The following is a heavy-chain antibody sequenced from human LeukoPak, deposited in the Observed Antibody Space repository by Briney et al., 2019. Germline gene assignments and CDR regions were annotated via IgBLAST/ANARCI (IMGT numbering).Heavy chain of an antibody. J-gene: IGHJ4*01. CDR2: IKDNGGT. Sequence: SETLSLTCAVYGGSLNSYFWSWIRQPPGKGLEGIGEIKDNGGTNYNPSLKSRVTISLDTSKREFSLWLSSVTAADTAVYYCAPIFGDYSDFDSWGQGTLVTVSS. V-gene: IGHV4-34*01. CDR3: APIFGDYSDFDS. D-gene: IGHD4-17*01. CDR1: GGSLNSYF.